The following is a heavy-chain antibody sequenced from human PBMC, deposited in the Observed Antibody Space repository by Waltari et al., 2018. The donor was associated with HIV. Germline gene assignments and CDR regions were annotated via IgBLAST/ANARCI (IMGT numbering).Heavy chain of an antibody. J-gene: IGHJ4*02. CDR3: ASSPSSGTRNDY. Sequence: EVQLVEPGGGLIQPGGSMRLSCAASGLTVSSHYLRWVRQAPGKGLEWVSVIYSGGSTYYADSVKGRFTISRDNSKNTLYLQMNSLRAEDTAVYYCASSPSSGTRNDYWGQGTLVTVSS. V-gene: IGHV3-53*01. D-gene: IGHD3-22*01. CDR1: GLTVSSHY. CDR2: IYSGGST.